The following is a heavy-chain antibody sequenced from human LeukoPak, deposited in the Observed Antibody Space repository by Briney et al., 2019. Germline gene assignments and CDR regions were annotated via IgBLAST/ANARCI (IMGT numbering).Heavy chain of an antibody. V-gene: IGHV3-48*03. CDR2: ISGSGKTI. CDR1: GFTFGDYG. J-gene: IGHJ4*02. CDR3: ARVDYELYYDILTGYYYFNN. Sequence: PGGSLRLSCTTSGFTFGDYGMNWVRQAPEKGLEWVSYISGSGKTIFYSDSVRGRFTISRDNAKDSLYLQMNSLRAEDTAIYYCARVDYELYYDILTGYYYFNNWGQGTLVTVSS. D-gene: IGHD3-9*01.